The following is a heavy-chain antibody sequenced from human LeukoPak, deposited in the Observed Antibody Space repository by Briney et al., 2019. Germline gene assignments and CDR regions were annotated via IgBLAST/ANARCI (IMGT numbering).Heavy chain of an antibody. J-gene: IGHJ5*02. Sequence: PSQTLSLTCTVSGGSISSGDYYWSWIRQPPGKGLEWIGYIYYSGSTNYNPSLKSRVTISVDTSKNQFSLKLSSVTAADTAVYYCASHRPATYGDYVGWFDPWGQGTLVTVSS. D-gene: IGHD4-17*01. V-gene: IGHV4-30-4*01. CDR3: ASHRPATYGDYVGWFDP. CDR1: GGSISSGDYY. CDR2: IYYSGST.